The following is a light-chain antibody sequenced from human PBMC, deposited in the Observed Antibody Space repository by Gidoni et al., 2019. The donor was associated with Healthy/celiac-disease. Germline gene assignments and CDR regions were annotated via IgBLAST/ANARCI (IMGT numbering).Light chain of an antibody. Sequence: VMPQSPATLSVSPRERATLSCRASQSVSSNLAWYQQKPGQAPRLLIYGASTRATGIPARFSGSGSGKEFTLTISSLQSEDFAVYYCQQYNNWPDTFGQGTKLEIK. CDR1: QSVSSN. V-gene: IGKV3D-15*01. CDR3: QQYNNWPDT. J-gene: IGKJ2*01. CDR2: GAS.